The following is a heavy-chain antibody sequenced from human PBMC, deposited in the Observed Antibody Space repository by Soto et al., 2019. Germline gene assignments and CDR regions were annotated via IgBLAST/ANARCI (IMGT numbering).Heavy chain of an antibody. J-gene: IGHJ3*02. CDR1: GFTFSSYG. V-gene: IGHV3-30*18. CDR3: AKGSGYCSSTSCKQGAFDI. D-gene: IGHD2-2*01. Sequence: GGSLRLSCAASGFTFSSYGMHWVRQAPGKGLEWVAVISYDGSNKYYADSVKGRFTISRDNSKNTLYLQMNSLRAEDTAVYYCAKGSGYCSSTSCKQGAFDIWGQGTMVTVSS. CDR2: ISYDGSNK.